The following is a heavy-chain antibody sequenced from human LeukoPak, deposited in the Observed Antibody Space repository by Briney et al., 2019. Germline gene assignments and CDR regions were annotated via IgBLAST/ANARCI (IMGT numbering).Heavy chain of an antibody. Sequence: GESLKISCKGSGYSFVAHYIAWVRQMPGKGLEWMGIIYPRDSNTRYSPSFQGQVTISADKSLNTAYLQWSSLKASDTAMYYCAGHAESGSGTYYNVDYWGQGTLVTVSS. D-gene: IGHD3-10*01. V-gene: IGHV5-51*01. CDR2: IYPRDSNT. CDR3: AGHAESGSGTYYNVDY. J-gene: IGHJ4*02. CDR1: GYSFVAHY.